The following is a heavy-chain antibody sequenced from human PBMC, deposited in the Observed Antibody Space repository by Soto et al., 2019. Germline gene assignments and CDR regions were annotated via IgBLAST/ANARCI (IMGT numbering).Heavy chain of an antibody. D-gene: IGHD6-19*01. CDR1: GYSFVTYW. Sequence: GESLKISCQASGYSFVTYWIGWVRQMPGKGLEWMGIIYPGNSETKYSQPFQGQVTFSVDKSNSTAYLQWSTLKASDTATYYCARHRSQWLSVGEHEGFDIWGLGTRVTVSS. J-gene: IGHJ3*02. CDR3: ARHRSQWLSVGEHEGFDI. CDR2: IYPGNSET. V-gene: IGHV5-51*01.